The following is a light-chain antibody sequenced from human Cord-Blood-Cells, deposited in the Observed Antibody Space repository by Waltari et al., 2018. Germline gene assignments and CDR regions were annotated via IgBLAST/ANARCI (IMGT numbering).Light chain of an antibody. CDR2: AAS. CDR1: QSISSY. CDR3: QQSYSTPPYT. J-gene: IGKJ2*01. Sequence: DIQMTQSPSSLSASVGDRVTITCRASQSISSYLNWYQQKPGKAPKLLIYAASSLQSGVPSMFSGSESGTDFTLTISSLQPEDFATYYCQQSYSTPPYTFGQGNKLEIK. V-gene: IGKV1-39*01.